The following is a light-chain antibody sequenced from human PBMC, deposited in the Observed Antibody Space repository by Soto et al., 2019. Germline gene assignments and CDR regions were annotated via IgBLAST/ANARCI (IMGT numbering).Light chain of an antibody. CDR1: SCNIGSNT. CDR3: AACDDSLNGHVV. CDR2: SNN. V-gene: IGLV1-44*01. Sequence: QSVLTQPPSASGTPGQRVTISCSGSSCNIGSNTVNWYQQLPGTAPKLLMYSNNQRPSGVPDRFSGSKSGTSASLAISGLQSEDEADYYCAACDDSLNGHVVFGGGTKVTVL. J-gene: IGLJ2*01.